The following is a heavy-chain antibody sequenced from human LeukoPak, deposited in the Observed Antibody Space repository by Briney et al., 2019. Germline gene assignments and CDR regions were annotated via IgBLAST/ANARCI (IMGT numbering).Heavy chain of an antibody. D-gene: IGHD3-22*01. CDR3: ARDHYYYDSSGYSQFFDY. CDR1: GFTFSSYG. Sequence: PGGSLRLSCAASGFTFSSYGMHWVRQAPGKGLEWVAVIWYDGSNKYYADSVKGRFTISRDNSKNTLYLQMNSLRAEDTAVYYCARDHYYYDSSGYSQFFDYWGQGTLVTVSS. CDR2: IWYDGSNK. J-gene: IGHJ4*02. V-gene: IGHV3-33*01.